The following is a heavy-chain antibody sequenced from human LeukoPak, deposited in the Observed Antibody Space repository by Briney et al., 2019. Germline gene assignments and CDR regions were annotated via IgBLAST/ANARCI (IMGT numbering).Heavy chain of an antibody. J-gene: IGHJ4*02. V-gene: IGHV3-23*01. CDR3: AKVGTYYDYVWGSYRSYYFDY. D-gene: IGHD3-16*02. Sequence: GGSLRLSCAASGFTFSNYAMSWVRQAPGKGLEWVSAISGSGGSTYYADSVKGRFTISRDNSKNTLYLQMNSLRAEDTAVYYCAKVGTYYDYVWGSYRSYYFDYWGQGTLVTVSS. CDR1: GFTFSNYA. CDR2: ISGSGGST.